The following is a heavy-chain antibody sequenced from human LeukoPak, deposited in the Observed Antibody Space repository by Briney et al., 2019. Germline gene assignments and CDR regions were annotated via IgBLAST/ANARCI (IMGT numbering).Heavy chain of an antibody. CDR2: ISSTRSYI. J-gene: IGHJ4*02. CDR3: ARVPGRRELDY. V-gene: IGHV3-21*01. Sequence: GGSLRLSCAASGFTFSSYGMNWVRQAPGKGLEWVSSISSTRSYIYYADSLKGRFTISRDNAKNSLYLQMNSLRAEDTAVYYCARVPGRRELDYWGQGTLVTVSS. CDR1: GFTFSSYG.